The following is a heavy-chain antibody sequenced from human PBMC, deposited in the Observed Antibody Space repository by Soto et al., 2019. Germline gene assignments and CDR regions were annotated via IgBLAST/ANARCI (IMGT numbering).Heavy chain of an antibody. V-gene: IGHV4-34*01. J-gene: IGHJ6*02. CDR3: ARAGLQVRYYYGMDV. Sequence: QVQLQQWGAGLLKPSETLSLTCAVYGGSFSGYYWSWIRQPPGKGLEWIGEINHSGSTNYNPSLKSRVTISVDTSNNQFSLKLSSVTAADTAVYYCARAGLQVRYYYGMDVWGQGTTVTVSS. CDR1: GGSFSGYY. CDR2: INHSGST. D-gene: IGHD4-4*01.